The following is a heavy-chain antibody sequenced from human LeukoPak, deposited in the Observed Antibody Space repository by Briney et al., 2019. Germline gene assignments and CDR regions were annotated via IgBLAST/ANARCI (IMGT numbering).Heavy chain of an antibody. V-gene: IGHV3-9*01. Sequence: GRSLRLSCAASGFTFDDYAMHWVRQAPGKGLEWVSGISWNSGSIGYADSVKGRFTISRDNAKNSLYLQMNSLRAEDTALYYCAKDFSLGVYYYGMDVWGQGTTVTVSS. CDR1: GFTFDDYA. CDR2: ISWNSGSI. CDR3: AKDFSLGVYYYGMDV. J-gene: IGHJ6*02.